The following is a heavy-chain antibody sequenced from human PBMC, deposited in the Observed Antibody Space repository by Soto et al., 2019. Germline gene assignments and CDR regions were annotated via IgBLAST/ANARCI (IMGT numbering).Heavy chain of an antibody. Sequence: VASVKVSCKASGYTFTVYGISWVRQAPGQVLEWMGWISAYNGNTNYAQKLQGRVTMTTDTSTSTAYMELRSLRSDDTAVYYCARREGGDSSSWSAFDYWGQGTLVTVSS. CDR3: ARREGGDSSSWSAFDY. D-gene: IGHD6-13*01. J-gene: IGHJ4*02. CDR2: ISAYNGNT. V-gene: IGHV1-18*04. CDR1: GYTFTVYG.